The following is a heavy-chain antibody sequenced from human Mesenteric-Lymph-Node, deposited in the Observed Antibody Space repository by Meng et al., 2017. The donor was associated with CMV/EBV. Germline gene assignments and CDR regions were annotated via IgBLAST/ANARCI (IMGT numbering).Heavy chain of an antibody. CDR3: AREVGFWSGYSTLDY. Sequence: GGSLRLSCAASGFTFSSYWMSWVRQAPGKGLEGVANIKQDGSEKYYVDSVKGRFTISRDNAKNSLYLQMNSLRAEDTAVYYCAREVGFWSGYSTLDYWGQGTLVTVSS. V-gene: IGHV3-7*01. J-gene: IGHJ4*02. D-gene: IGHD3-3*01. CDR2: IKQDGSEK. CDR1: GFTFSSYW.